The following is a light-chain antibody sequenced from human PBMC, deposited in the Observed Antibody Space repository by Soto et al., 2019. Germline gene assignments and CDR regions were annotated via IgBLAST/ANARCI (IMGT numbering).Light chain of an antibody. J-gene: IGKJ1*01. CDR3: QQYNSLWT. Sequence: DIQMTQSPSSLSASVGDRVTITCRASQSISSWLAWYQQKPGTAPKVLVYHASNLQSGVPSRFSGSGSGTEFTLTISSLQPDDFATYYCQQYNSLWTFGQGTNVDIK. CDR1: QSISSW. V-gene: IGKV1-5*01. CDR2: HAS.